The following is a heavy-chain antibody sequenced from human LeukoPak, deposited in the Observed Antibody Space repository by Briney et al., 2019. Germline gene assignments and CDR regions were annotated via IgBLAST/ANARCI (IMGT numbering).Heavy chain of an antibody. CDR1: GGSISSYY. J-gene: IGHJ4*02. D-gene: IGHD6-19*01. CDR3: ARLIAVAGTFDY. V-gene: IGHV3-21*01. CDR2: ISSSSSYI. Sequence: ETLSLTCTVSGGSISSYYWSWVRQAPGKGLEWVSSISSSSSYIYYADSVKGRFTISRDNAKNSLYLQMNSLRAEDTAVYYCARLIAVAGTFDYWGQGTLVTVSS.